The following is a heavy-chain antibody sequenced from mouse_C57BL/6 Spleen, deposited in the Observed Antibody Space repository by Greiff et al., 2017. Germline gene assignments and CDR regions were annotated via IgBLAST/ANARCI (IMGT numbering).Heavy chain of an antibody. D-gene: IGHD2-4*01. Sequence: EVQLQQSGPELVKPGASVKISCKASGYTFTDYYMNWVKQSHGKSLEWIGDINPNNGGTSYNQKFKGKATLTVDKSSSTAYMELRSLTSEDSAVYYCARNDYDVRYFDYWGQGTTLTVSS. J-gene: IGHJ2*01. CDR2: INPNNGGT. CDR3: ARNDYDVRYFDY. V-gene: IGHV1-26*01. CDR1: GYTFTDYY.